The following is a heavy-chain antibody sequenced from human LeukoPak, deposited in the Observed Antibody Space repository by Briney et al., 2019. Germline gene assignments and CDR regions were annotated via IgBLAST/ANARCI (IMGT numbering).Heavy chain of an antibody. J-gene: IGHJ4*02. D-gene: IGHD3-22*01. CDR2: ISAYNGNT. CDR3: AREFPVYYYDSSGPFDY. V-gene: IGHV1-18*01. CDR1: GYTFTSYG. Sequence: GASVKVSCKASGYTFTSYGISWVRQAPGQGLEWMGWISAYNGNTNYAQKLQGRVTMTTDTSTSTAYMELRSLRSDDTAVYYCAREFPVYYYDSSGPFDYWGQGTLVTVSS.